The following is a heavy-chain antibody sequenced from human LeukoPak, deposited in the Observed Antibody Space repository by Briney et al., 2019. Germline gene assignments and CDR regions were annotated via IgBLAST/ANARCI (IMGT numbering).Heavy chain of an antibody. D-gene: IGHD4-17*01. Sequence: SQTLSLTCTVSGGSISSGGYYWSWIRQHPGKGLEWIGYIYYSGSTYYNPSLKSRVTISVDTSKNQFSLKLSSVTAADTAVYYCARDRTSLGGDYWFDPWGQGTLVTVSS. J-gene: IGHJ5*02. V-gene: IGHV4-31*03. CDR3: ARDRTSLGGDYWFDP. CDR2: IYYSGST. CDR1: GGSISSGGYY.